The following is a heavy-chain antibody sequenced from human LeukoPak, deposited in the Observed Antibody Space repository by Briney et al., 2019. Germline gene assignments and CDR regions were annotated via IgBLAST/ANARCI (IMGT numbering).Heavy chain of an antibody. D-gene: IGHD5-18*01. CDR3: ARGPNVSDRTWIQLWSGVDYYYGMDV. J-gene: IGHJ6*02. CDR2: IYYSEST. CDR1: GGSISSGGYY. V-gene: IGHV4-31*03. Sequence: SETLSLTCTVSGGSISSGGYYWSWIRQHPGKGLEWIGYIYYSESTYYNPSLKSRVTISVDTSKNQFSLKLSSVTAADTAVYYCARGPNVSDRTWIQLWSGVDYYYGMDVWGQGTTVTVSS.